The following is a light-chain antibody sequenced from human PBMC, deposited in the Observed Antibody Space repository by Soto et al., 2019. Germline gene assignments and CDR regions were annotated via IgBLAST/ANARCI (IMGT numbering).Light chain of an antibody. V-gene: IGLV4-69*01. CDR3: QTWGTGIVV. J-gene: IGLJ2*01. CDR1: SGHSSYA. CDR2: LNSDGSH. Sequence: QAVVTQSPSASASLGASVKLTCTLSSGHSSYAIAWHQQQPEKGPRYLMKLNSDGSHSKGDGIPDRFSGSSSGAGRYLTISSLQSEDEADYSCQTWGTGIVVFGGGTQLTVL.